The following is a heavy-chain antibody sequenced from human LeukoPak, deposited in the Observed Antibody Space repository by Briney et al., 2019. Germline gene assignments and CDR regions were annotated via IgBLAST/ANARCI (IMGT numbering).Heavy chain of an antibody. Sequence: GRSLRLSCVASAFAFSSNWMSWVRQAPGKGLEWVASIKEDGSETYYVDSVKGRFTISRDNAKNSLYLQMNSLRAEDTAVYYCARDLHPRYYLPDYWGQGTLVTVSS. CDR1: AFAFSSNW. CDR2: IKEDGSET. J-gene: IGHJ4*02. D-gene: IGHD1-26*01. V-gene: IGHV3-7*04. CDR3: ARDLHPRYYLPDY.